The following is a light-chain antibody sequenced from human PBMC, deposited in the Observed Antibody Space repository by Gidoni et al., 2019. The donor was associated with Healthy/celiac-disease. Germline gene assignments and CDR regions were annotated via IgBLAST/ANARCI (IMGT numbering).Light chain of an antibody. CDR1: QSISSY. CDR2: AAS. J-gene: IGKJ4*01. V-gene: IGKV1-39*01. CDR3: QQSYSTSALT. Sequence: DIQMTHAPSPLSASVGDRVTITCRASQSISSYLNWYQQKTGKAPKLLIYAASSLQSGVPSRFSGSGSGTEFTLTISSLQPEDFATYYCQQSYSTSALTFGGGTKVEIK.